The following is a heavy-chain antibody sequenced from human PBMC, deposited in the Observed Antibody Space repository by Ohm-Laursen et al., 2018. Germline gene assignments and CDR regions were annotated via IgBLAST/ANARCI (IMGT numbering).Heavy chain of an antibody. J-gene: IGHJ4*02. D-gene: IGHD1-7*01. CDR2: IIPILGIA. Sequence: SVKVSCKASGYTFTSYGISWVRQAPGQGLEWMGRIIPILGIANYAQKFQGRVTITADKSTSTAYMELSSLRSEDTAVYYCARVGITGTTADYWGQGTLVTVSS. CDR1: GYTFTSYG. CDR3: ARVGITGTTADY. V-gene: IGHV1-69*04.